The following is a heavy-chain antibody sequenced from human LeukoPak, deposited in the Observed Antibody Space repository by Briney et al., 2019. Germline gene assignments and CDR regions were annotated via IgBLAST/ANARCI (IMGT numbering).Heavy chain of an antibody. CDR2: IYSSGSA. J-gene: IGHJ5*02. CDR1: GGSIINHY. Sequence: SETLSLTCTVSGGSIINHYWSWIRQPAGKGLEWIGRIYSSGSANYSPSLKSRVSMSIDTSNNHFSLNLTSVTAADTALYFCARDVRYASGWSTPESWGQGTLVTVSS. CDR3: ARDVRYASGWSTPES. V-gene: IGHV4-4*07. D-gene: IGHD6-19*01.